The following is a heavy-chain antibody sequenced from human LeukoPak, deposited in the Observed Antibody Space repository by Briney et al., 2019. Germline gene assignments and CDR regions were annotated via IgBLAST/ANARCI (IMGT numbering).Heavy chain of an antibody. V-gene: IGHV4-34*01. J-gene: IGHJ5*02. CDR2: INHSEST. D-gene: IGHD3-3*01. CDR1: GGSFSGYY. CDR3: ARGATAYYDFWSGYRRFDP. Sequence: SETLSLTCAVYGGSFSGYYWSWIRQPPGKGLEWIGEINHSESTNYNPSLKSRLTISVDTSKNQFSLKLSSVSGADTGVYYCARGATAYYDFWSGYRRFDPCGQGNLGTVSS.